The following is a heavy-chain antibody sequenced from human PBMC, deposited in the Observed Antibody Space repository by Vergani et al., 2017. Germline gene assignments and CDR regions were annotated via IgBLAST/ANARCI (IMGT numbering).Heavy chain of an antibody. CDR1: GFTFRNHW. Sequence: EVQLVESGGTLVQPGGSLRLSCVASGFTFRNHWMSWVRQDPGKGLEWVANIKQDGSDKFYADSVKGRFTISRDNAKNSVYLQMNSLGAEDTAVYYCTRDERGKDYWGQGTLVTVSS. CDR2: IKQDGSDK. J-gene: IGHJ4*02. V-gene: IGHV3-7*01. CDR3: TRDERGKDY.